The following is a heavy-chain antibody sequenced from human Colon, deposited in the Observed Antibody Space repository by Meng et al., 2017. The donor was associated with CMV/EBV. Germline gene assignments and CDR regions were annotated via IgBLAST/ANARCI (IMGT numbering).Heavy chain of an antibody. Sequence: SGFTFSTYVMHWVRQAPGKGLEWVAVISFDGIKKFYADSVKGRFTISSDSSKNTVYLQMNSLRPEDTAVYYCARDRSELTDKGYFTYWGQGTLVTVSS. V-gene: IGHV3-30-3*01. CDR1: GFTFSTYV. CDR3: ARDRSELTDKGYFTY. CDR2: ISFDGIKK. J-gene: IGHJ4*02. D-gene: IGHD3-10*01.